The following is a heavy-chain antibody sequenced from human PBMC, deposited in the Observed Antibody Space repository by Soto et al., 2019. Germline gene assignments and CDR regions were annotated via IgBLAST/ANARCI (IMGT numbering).Heavy chain of an antibody. D-gene: IGHD6-19*01. CDR2: ISYDGSDK. Sequence: QVQLVESGGGVVQPGRSLRLSCAASGFTFNSYGMHWVRQAPGKGLEWVAVISYDGSDKYYADSVKGRFTISRDNSKNTLYLQMNSLRAEDTAVYYCAKAYRSGALDAFDIWGQGTMVTVSS. V-gene: IGHV3-30*18. CDR1: GFTFNSYG. J-gene: IGHJ3*02. CDR3: AKAYRSGALDAFDI.